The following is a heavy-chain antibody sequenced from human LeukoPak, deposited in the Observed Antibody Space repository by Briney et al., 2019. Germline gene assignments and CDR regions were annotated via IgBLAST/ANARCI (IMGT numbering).Heavy chain of an antibody. D-gene: IGHD4-17*01. CDR3: AKERQTGDYFTSDF. V-gene: IGHV3-23*01. CDR1: GFTLNNAW. CDR2: INGRGDST. J-gene: IGHJ4*02. Sequence: GGSLRLSCAASGFTLNNAWMNWVRQAPGKGLEWVSAINGRGDSTFYADSVKGQFTISRDNSKSTVYLQMNSLRADDTAVYYCAKERQTGDYFTSDFWGQGTLVTVSS.